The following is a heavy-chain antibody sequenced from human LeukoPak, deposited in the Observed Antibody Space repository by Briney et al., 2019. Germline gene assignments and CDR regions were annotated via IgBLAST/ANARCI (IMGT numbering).Heavy chain of an antibody. V-gene: IGHV5-51*01. CDR2: IFPGDSDT. CDR3: AISGYSYGPFDY. Sequence: RGESLKISCKGSGYIFTAYWIGWVRQMPGKGLEWMGIIFPGDSDTKYSPSFQGQVTISADKSISTAYLQWSSLKASDTAMYYCAISGYSYGPFDYWGQGTLVTVSS. J-gene: IGHJ4*02. CDR1: GYIFTAYW. D-gene: IGHD5-18*01.